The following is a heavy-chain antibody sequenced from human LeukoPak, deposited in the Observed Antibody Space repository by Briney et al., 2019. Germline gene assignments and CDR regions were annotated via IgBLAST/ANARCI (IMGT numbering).Heavy chain of an antibody. CDR1: GYTFTSYD. V-gene: IGHV1-8*01. Sequence: ASVKVSCKASGYTFTSYDINWVRQATGQGLEWMGWMNPNSGNTGYAQKLQGRVTMTRNTSISTAYMELSSLRSEDTAVYYCARGPGYSYGYGWGYYYSGMDVWGQGTTVTVS. CDR2: MNPNSGNT. J-gene: IGHJ6*02. CDR3: ARGPGYSYGYGWGYYYSGMDV. D-gene: IGHD5-18*01.